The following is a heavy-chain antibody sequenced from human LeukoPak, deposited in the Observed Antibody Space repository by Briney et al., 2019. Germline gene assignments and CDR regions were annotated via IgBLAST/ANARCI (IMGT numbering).Heavy chain of an antibody. V-gene: IGHV3-30*03. D-gene: IGHD3-9*01. J-gene: IGHJ4*02. CDR2: ISFDGSYK. CDR1: GFTFQTFG. Sequence: GGSLRLSCAVSGFTFQTFGMHWVRQTPGKGLEWVALISFDGSYKYYTDSVKGRFTISRDNSKNTLYLQMNSLRAEDTAVYYCARVGRYYDILTGYQPSYFDYWGQGTLVTVSS. CDR3: ARVGRYYDILTGYQPSYFDY.